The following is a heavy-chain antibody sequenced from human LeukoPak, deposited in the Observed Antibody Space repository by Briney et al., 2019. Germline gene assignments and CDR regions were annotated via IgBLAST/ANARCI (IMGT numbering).Heavy chain of an antibody. CDR2: IYYSGST. V-gene: IGHV4-59*01. CDR3: ARETADQHFDY. J-gene: IGHJ4*02. D-gene: IGHD2-2*01. CDR1: GGSISSYY. Sequence: SETLSLTCTVSGGSISSYYWSWIRQPPGKGLEWIGYIYYSGSTNYNPSLKSRVTISVDTSKNQFSLKLSSVTAADTAVYYCARETADQHFDYWGQGTLVTVSS.